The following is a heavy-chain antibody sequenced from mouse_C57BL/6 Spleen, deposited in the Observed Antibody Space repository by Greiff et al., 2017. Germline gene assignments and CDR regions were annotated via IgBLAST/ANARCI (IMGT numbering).Heavy chain of an antibody. V-gene: IGHV1-7*01. CDR2: INPSSGYT. Sequence: QVQLKESGAELAKPGASVKLSCKASGYTFTSYWMHWVKQRPGQGLEWIGYINPSSGYTNYNQKFKDKATLTAYKSSSTAYMQLSSLTYENSSVYYCARWRITTVAGFDYWCQGTTLTFSS. CDR3: ARWRITTVAGFDY. CDR1: GYTFTSYW. D-gene: IGHD1-1*01. J-gene: IGHJ2*01.